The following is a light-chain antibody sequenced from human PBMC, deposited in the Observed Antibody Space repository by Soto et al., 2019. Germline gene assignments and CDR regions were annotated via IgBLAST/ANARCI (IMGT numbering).Light chain of an antibody. V-gene: IGKV1-5*03. J-gene: IGKJ1*01. Sequence: DIQMTHSPSTLSGSVGDRVTITCRASQTISSWLAWYQQKPGKAPKLLIYKASTLKSGVPSRFSGSGSGTEFTLTISSLEPEDFAVYYCQQRSNWPWTFGQGTKVDIK. CDR1: QTISSW. CDR2: KAS. CDR3: QQRSNWPWT.